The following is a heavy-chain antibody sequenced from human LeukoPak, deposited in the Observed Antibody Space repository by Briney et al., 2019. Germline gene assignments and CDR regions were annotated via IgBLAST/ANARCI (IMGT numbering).Heavy chain of an antibody. Sequence: ASVKVSCKASGYTFTSYGISWVRQAPGQGLEWMGWISAYNGNTNYAQKLRGRVTMTTDTSTSTAYMELRSLRSDDTAVYYCARTDMLYSSGWFDYWGQGTLVTVSS. J-gene: IGHJ4*02. CDR2: ISAYNGNT. CDR3: ARTDMLYSSGWFDY. V-gene: IGHV1-18*01. D-gene: IGHD6-19*01. CDR1: GYTFTSYG.